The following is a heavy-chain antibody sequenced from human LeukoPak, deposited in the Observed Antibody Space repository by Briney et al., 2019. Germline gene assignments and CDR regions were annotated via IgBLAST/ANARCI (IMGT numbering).Heavy chain of an antibody. CDR1: GFTFSSYS. D-gene: IGHD5-12*01. CDR2: ISSSSSYI. Sequence: PGGSLRLSCAASGFTFSSYSMNWVRQAPGKGLEWVSSISSSSSYIYYADSVKGRFTISRDNAKNSLYLQMNSLRAEDTAVYYCARLGGGYEQYFDYWGQGTLVTVSS. J-gene: IGHJ4*02. V-gene: IGHV3-21*01. CDR3: ARLGGGYEQYFDY.